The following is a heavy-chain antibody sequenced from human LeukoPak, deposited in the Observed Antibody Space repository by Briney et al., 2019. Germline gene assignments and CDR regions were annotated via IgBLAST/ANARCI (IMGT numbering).Heavy chain of an antibody. CDR2: ISSSGRYM. Sequence: GGSLRLSCAASGLTLSNYNMNWVRQAPGKGLEWVSAISSSGRYMYYADSVKGRFTISRDNANNSLYLQMDSLRAEDTAVYYCAKDVRSDYFDYWGQGTLVTVPS. CDR1: GLTLSNYN. V-gene: IGHV3-21*01. J-gene: IGHJ4*02. CDR3: AKDVRSDYFDY.